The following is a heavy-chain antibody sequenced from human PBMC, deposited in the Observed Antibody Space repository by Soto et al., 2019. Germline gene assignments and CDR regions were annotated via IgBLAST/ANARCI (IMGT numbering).Heavy chain of an antibody. D-gene: IGHD1-26*01. CDR1: GFIFSNYV. CDR3: AKRPRALLTFDY. V-gene: IGHV3-23*04. CDR2: ISDSGGTS. Sequence: EVQLVDSGGGLVQPGGSLRLSCAASGFIFSNYVMSWVRQAPGKGLDWVSSISDSGGTSYYADSVKGRFTISRDNSKNRLYLQMNSLRAEDTAIYYCAKRPRALLTFDYWGQGTLVTVSS. J-gene: IGHJ4*02.